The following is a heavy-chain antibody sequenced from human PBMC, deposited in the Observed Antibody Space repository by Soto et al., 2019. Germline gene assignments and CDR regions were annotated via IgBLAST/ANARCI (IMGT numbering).Heavy chain of an antibody. D-gene: IGHD1-20*01. V-gene: IGHV1-8*02. CDR2: MTPKSGYT. CDR3: TRNLYNTGDFDH. Sequence: QVQLMQSGAEVRKPGAPVKVSCKASGYTFTDYDINWVRQATGQGLEWLGWMTPKSGYTGYAQKFQGRVTLTRDTSRGTAYMELSSLTSEDTAVYYCTRNLYNTGDFDHWGQGTLVTVSS. CDR1: GYTFTDYD. J-gene: IGHJ4*02.